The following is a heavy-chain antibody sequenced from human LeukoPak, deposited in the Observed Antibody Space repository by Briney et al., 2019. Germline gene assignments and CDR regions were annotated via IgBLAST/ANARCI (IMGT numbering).Heavy chain of an antibody. J-gene: IGHJ4*02. CDR2: MYHTGNI. CDR3: ARHLYYYGSGSRYFDY. V-gene: IGHV4-39*01. D-gene: IGHD3-10*01. CDR1: GGSISSRNYY. Sequence: PSETLPLTCTVSGGSISSRNYYWGWIRQPPGKGLEWIGSMYHTGNIYHNPSLESRASISVDTSKNQFSVRLSSVTAADTAVYYCARHLYYYGSGSRYFDYWGQGTLVTVSS.